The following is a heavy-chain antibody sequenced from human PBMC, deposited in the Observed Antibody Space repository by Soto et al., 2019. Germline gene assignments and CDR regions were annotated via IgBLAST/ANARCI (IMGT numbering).Heavy chain of an antibody. J-gene: IGHJ4*02. CDR2: IRSNTYGGAT. D-gene: IGHD3-22*01. CDR3: SRGGSMIVVVPEY. V-gene: IGHV3-49*04. Sequence: QPGGSLRLSCSGSDFAFGDYSMIWVRQAPGKGLEWVGYIRSNTYGGATEYAASLKGRFIISRDDSKSIVYLQMNSLKTEDTAVYYCSRGGSMIVVVPEYWGQGILVTVSS. CDR1: DFAFGDYS.